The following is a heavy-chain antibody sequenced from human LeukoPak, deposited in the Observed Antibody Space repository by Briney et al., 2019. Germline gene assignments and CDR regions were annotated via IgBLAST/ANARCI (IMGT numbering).Heavy chain of an antibody. J-gene: IGHJ4*02. V-gene: IGHV1-18*01. CDR2: ISAYNGNT. Sequence: ASVKISCKASGYTFTSYGISWVRQAPGQGLEWMGWISAYNGNTNYAQKLQGRVTMTTDTSTSTAYMELRSLRSDDTAVYYCARDRGSGWQGSFDYWGQGTLVSVSS. CDR3: ARDRGSGWQGSFDY. CDR1: GYTFTSYG. D-gene: IGHD6-19*01.